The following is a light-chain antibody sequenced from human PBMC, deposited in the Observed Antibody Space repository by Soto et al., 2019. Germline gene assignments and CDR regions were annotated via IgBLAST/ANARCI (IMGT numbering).Light chain of an antibody. CDR1: QSISTL. CDR3: QQYNSYFKT. J-gene: IGKJ2*01. CDR2: DAS. V-gene: IGKV1-5*01. Sequence: IQVSQSNTTLSACVGNRVTITSLASQSISTLLAWYQQKPGKAPELLISDASSLESGVPSRFSGSGSGTEFTLTIISLQPDDFATYYCQQYNSYFKTFGQGS.